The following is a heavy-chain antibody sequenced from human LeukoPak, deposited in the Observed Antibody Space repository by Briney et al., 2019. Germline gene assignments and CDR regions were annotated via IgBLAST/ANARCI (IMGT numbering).Heavy chain of an antibody. V-gene: IGHV1-8*03. D-gene: IGHD2-2*01. Sequence: ASVKVSCKASGYTFTSYDINWVRQATGQGLEWMGWMNPNSGNTGYAQKFQGRVTITRNTSISTAYMELSSLRSEDTAVYYRARDGCSSTSCYWFDPWGQGTLVTVSS. CDR1: GYTFTSYD. J-gene: IGHJ5*02. CDR2: MNPNSGNT. CDR3: ARDGCSSTSCYWFDP.